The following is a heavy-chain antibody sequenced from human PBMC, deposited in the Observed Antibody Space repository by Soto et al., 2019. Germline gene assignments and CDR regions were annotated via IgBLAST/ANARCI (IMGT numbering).Heavy chain of an antibody. V-gene: IGHV1-8*01. CDR3: ARGATIRYDFWSGYYTPDYYYGMDV. CDR2: MNPNSGNT. CDR1: GYTFTSYD. D-gene: IGHD3-3*01. Sequence: QVQLVQSGAEVKKPGASVKVSCKASGYTFTSYDINWVRQATGQGLEWMGWMNPNSGNTGYAQKVQGRVTLTRNTPISTAYMERSSLRSEDTAVYYCARGATIRYDFWSGYYTPDYYYGMDVWGQGTTVTVSS. J-gene: IGHJ6*02.